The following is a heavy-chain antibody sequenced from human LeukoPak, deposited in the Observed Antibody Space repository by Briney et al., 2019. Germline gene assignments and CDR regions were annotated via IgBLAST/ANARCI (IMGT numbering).Heavy chain of an antibody. V-gene: IGHV1-69*13. CDR3: ARIGSYPLVYFDY. D-gene: IGHD1-26*01. J-gene: IGHJ4*02. CDR1: GGTFSSYA. CDR2: IIPIFGTA. Sequence: GASVKVSCKASGGTFSSYAISWVRQAPGQGLEWMGGIIPIFGTANYAQKFQGRVTITADESTSTAYMELSSLRSEDTAVYYCARIGSYPLVYFDYWGQGTLVTVSS.